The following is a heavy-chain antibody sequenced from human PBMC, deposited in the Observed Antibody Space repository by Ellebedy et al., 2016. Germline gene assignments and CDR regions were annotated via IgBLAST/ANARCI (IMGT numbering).Heavy chain of an antibody. V-gene: IGHV3-23*01. CDR2: ISGSGGST. J-gene: IGHJ5*02. CDR1: GFTFNNYG. CDR3: AKGITAAVVEGSLFYP. Sequence: GESLKISXAASGFTFNNYGMHWVRQAPEKGLEWVSDISGSGGSTYYADSVKGRFTISRDNSKNTLYLQMNSLRVEDTAVYYCAKGITAAVVEGSLFYPWGQGTLVTVSS. D-gene: IGHD6-13*01.